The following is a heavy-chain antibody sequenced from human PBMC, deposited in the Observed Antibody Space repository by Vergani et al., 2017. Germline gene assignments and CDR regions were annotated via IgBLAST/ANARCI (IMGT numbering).Heavy chain of an antibody. Sequence: QVQLVESGGGLVKPGGSLRLSCAASGFTFSDYYMSWIRQAPGKGLEWVSYISSSSSYTNYADSVKGRFTISRDNAKNSLYLQMNSLRAEDTAVYYCARDHQYSSSWYNYWGQGTLVTVSS. V-gene: IGHV3-11*05. CDR1: GFTFSDYY. CDR2: ISSSSSYT. J-gene: IGHJ4*02. CDR3: ARDHQYSSSWYNY. D-gene: IGHD6-13*01.